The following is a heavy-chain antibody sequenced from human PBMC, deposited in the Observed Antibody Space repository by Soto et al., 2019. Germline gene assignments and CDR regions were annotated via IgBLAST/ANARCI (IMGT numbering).Heavy chain of an antibody. D-gene: IGHD3-3*01. CDR1: GGSMSSGGYY. V-gene: IGHV4-31*03. CDR3: ARERPIFGPAGGYYFDC. Sequence: PSETLALSCTVSGGSMSSGGYYGSWIRQHPGKGLEWIGYIYYSGSTYYNPSLKSRVTISVDTSKNQFSLKLSSVTAADTAVYYCARERPIFGPAGGYYFDCCGQGTLVTVS. J-gene: IGHJ4*02. CDR2: IYYSGST.